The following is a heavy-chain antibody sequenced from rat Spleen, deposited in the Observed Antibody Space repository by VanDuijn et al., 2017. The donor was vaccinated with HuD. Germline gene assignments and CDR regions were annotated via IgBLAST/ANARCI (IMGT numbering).Heavy chain of an antibody. D-gene: IGHD1-12*02. V-gene: IGHV5-20*01. CDR1: GFTFSNYD. Sequence: EVQLVESGGGLVQPGRSMKLSCAASGFTFSNYDMAWVRQAPTKGLEWVASISYDGSSTYYRDSVKGRFTISRDNAKSTLYLQMDSLRSEDTATYYCTTDHYYDGPFAYWGQGTLVTVSS. CDR3: TTDHYYDGPFAY. J-gene: IGHJ3*01. CDR2: ISYDGSST.